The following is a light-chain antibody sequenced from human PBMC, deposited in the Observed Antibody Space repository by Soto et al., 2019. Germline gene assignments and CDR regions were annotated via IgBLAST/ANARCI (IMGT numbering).Light chain of an antibody. J-gene: IGKJ1*01. CDR3: QQFDGWRT. CDR1: QSVSNNY. Sequence: EIVLTQSPGTLSLSPGERATLSCRASQSVSNNYLAWYQQKPGQAPRLLIYGASNRATGIPDRISGSRSGTEFTLTISSLESEDFGVYYCQQFDGWRTFGQGTKVDIK. CDR2: GAS. V-gene: IGKV3-20*01.